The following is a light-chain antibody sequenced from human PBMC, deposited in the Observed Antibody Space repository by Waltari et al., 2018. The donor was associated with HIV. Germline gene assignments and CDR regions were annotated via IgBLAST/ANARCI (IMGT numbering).Light chain of an antibody. CDR3: QQYKDWLALT. CDR2: GAS. Sequence: EIVMTQSPATLSVSPGERATLSCRASQSISNNLAWYQQKPGQAPRLLLYGASTRATGIPARFSGSGSVTEFTLTIISLQSEDFAVYYCQQYKDWLALTFGGGTKVEIK. J-gene: IGKJ4*01. V-gene: IGKV3-15*01. CDR1: QSISNN.